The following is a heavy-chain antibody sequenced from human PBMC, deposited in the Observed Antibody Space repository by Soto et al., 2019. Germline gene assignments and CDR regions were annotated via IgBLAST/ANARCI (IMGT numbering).Heavy chain of an antibody. Sequence: GGSLRLSCEASGFIFSMYAMHWVRQAPGKGLEWVSFISFDGSSQYYADSAKGRFTISRDNSENTVSLQMNSLSPDDTGVYYCARDKGYRDYPTHCFKFWGQGALVTVSS. J-gene: IGHJ4*02. CDR2: ISFDGSSQ. CDR1: GFIFSMYA. CDR3: ARDKGYRDYPTHCFKF. D-gene: IGHD4-17*01. V-gene: IGHV3-30-3*01.